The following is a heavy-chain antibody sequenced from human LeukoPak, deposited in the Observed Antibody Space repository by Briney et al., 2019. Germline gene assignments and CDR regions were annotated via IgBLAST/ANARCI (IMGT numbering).Heavy chain of an antibody. CDR2: IYTSGST. D-gene: IGHD6-13*01. CDR3: ARDGVSSSWTYYYYYGMDV. CDR1: GGSISSYY. J-gene: IGHJ6*02. Sequence: SETLSLTRTVSGGSISSYYWSWIRQPAGKGLEWIGRIYTSGSTNYNPSLKSRATMSVDTSKNQFSLKQRSVTAADTAVYYCARDGVSSSWTYYYYYGMDVWGQGTTVTVSS. V-gene: IGHV4-4*07.